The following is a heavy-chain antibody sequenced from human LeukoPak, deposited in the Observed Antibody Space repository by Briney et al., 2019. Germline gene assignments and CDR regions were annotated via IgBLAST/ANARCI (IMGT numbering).Heavy chain of an antibody. V-gene: IGHV3-7*05. Sequence: TGGSLRLSCAGSGFTFSRYWMSWVRQAPGKGLEWVANIEQYGSEKNYVDSVKGRFTISRDNAKNSLYLQMNILRAEDTAVYYCARGHGWFDPWGQGTLVTVSS. CDR3: ARGHGWFDP. J-gene: IGHJ5*02. CDR2: IEQYGSEK. CDR1: GFTFSRYW.